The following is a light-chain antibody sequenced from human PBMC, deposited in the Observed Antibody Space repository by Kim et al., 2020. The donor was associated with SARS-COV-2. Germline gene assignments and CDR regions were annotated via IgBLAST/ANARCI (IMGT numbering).Light chain of an antibody. J-gene: IGLJ2*01. V-gene: IGLV2-8*01. Sequence: QSALTQPPSASGSPGQSVTISCTGTSSDVGGYNYVSCYQQHPGKAPKLMIYEVSKRPSGVPDRFSGSKSGNTASLTVSGLQAEDGADYYCSSYAGSNNVVFGGGTQLTVL. CDR2: EVS. CDR1: SSDVGGYNY. CDR3: SSYAGSNNVV.